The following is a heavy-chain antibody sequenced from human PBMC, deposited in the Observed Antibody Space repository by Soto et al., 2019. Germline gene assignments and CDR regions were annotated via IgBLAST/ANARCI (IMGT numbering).Heavy chain of an antibody. CDR1: GYTFTSYA. CDR2: INAGNGNT. J-gene: IGHJ6*02. V-gene: IGHV1-3*01. Sequence: ASVKVSCKASGYTFTSYAIHWVRQAPGQTLEWMGWINAGNGNTKYSEKFQGRVTITRDTSASTAYMELSSLISEDTAVYYCAKDFDYYYYEMDVSGHGTTVTV. CDR3: AKDFDYYYYEMDV. D-gene: IGHD3-3*01.